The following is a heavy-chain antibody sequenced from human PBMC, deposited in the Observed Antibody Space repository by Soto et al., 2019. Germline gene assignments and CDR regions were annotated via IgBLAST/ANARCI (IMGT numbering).Heavy chain of an antibody. V-gene: IGHV4-34*01. CDR3: ASERRGYSYGFDY. J-gene: IGHJ4*02. D-gene: IGHD5-18*01. Sequence: SRVTISVDTSKNQFSLKLSSVTAADTAVYYCASERRGYSYGFDYWGQGTLVTVSS.